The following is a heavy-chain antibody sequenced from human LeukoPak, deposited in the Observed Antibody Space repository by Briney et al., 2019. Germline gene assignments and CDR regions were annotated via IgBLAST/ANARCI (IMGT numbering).Heavy chain of an antibody. Sequence: GGSLRLSCAASGFTFSSYGMSWVRQAPGKGLEWVSAISGSGGSTYYADSLKGRFTISRDNAKDSLYLQMNSLRAEDTAVYYCARGTMFPYYFDYWGQGTLVTVSS. D-gene: IGHD3-10*02. CDR3: ARGTMFPYYFDY. V-gene: IGHV3-23*01. J-gene: IGHJ4*02. CDR2: ISGSGGST. CDR1: GFTFSSYG.